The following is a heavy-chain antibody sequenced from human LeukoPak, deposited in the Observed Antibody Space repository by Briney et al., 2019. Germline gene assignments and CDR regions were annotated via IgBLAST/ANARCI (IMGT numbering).Heavy chain of an antibody. J-gene: IGHJ4*02. CDR2: IYSGGST. Sequence: PGGSLRLSCAASGFTVSSNYMSWVRQAPGKGLEWVSVIYSGGSTYYADSVKGRFTISRDNSKNTLYLQMNSLRAEDTAVYYCARESCNSTSCFSFDYWGQGTLVTVSS. D-gene: IGHD2-2*01. V-gene: IGHV3-66*02. CDR1: GFTVSSNY. CDR3: ARESCNSTSCFSFDY.